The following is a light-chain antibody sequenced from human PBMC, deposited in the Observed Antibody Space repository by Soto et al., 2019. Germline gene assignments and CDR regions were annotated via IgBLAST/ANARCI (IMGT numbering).Light chain of an antibody. CDR1: SRDVGGNKY. V-gene: IGLV2-14*01. J-gene: IGLJ1*01. CDR2: DVS. Sequence: QSVLTQPASVSGAPGESITISCTGTSRDVGGNKYVSWYQQHPGKAPKLIIYDVSTRASGVSDRFSGSKSGNTASLTISGLQAEDEADYYCSSYTSTPSRPVFRPGTKVHVL. CDR3: SSYTSTPSRPV.